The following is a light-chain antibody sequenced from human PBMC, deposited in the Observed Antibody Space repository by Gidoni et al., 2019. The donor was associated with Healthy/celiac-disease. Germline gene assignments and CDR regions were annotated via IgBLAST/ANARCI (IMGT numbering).Light chain of an antibody. Sequence: DIVLTQSPGTLSLSPGERANLSCRASQSVSSSYLAWYQQKPGQAPRPLIYGASSRAPGIPDRLSGSGSGTDFSLTISRLEPEDFAVYYCQQYGSSPPSNTFGQGTKLEIK. CDR1: QSVSSSY. J-gene: IGKJ2*01. V-gene: IGKV3-20*01. CDR3: QQYGSSPPSNT. CDR2: GAS.